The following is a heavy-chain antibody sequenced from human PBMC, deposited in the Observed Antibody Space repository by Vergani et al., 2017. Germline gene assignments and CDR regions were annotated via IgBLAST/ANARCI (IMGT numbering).Heavy chain of an antibody. CDR3: ARGRVLLWFGDN. CDR1: GFTFSSYW. D-gene: IGHD3-10*01. J-gene: IGHJ4*02. Sequence: VQLVESGGGLVQPGGSLRLSCAASGFTFSSYWMSWVRQAPGKGLEWVAVIWYDGSNKYYADSVKGRFTISRDNSKNTLYLQMNSLRAEDTAVYYCARGRVLLWFGDNWGQGTLVTVSS. V-gene: IGHV3-33*08. CDR2: IWYDGSNK.